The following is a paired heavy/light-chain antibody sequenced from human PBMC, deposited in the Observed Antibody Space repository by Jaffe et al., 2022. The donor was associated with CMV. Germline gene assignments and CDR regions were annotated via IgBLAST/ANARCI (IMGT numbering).Heavy chain of an antibody. J-gene: IGHJ4*02. Sequence: QVQLVESGGGLVKPGGSLRLSCAASGFTFSDYYMSWIRQAPGKGLEWVSYISSSSRYTNYADSVKGRFPISRDNAKNSLYLQMNSLRAEDTAVYYCARARGVRGVIIPYYFDYWGQGTLVTVSS. CDR2: ISSSSRYT. CDR3: ARARGVRGVIIPYYFDY. CDR1: GFTFSDYY. V-gene: IGHV3-11*06. D-gene: IGHD3-10*01.
Light chain of an antibody. CDR2: EVT. V-gene: IGLV2-8*01. Sequence: QSALTQPPSASGSPGQSVTISCTGTSSDVGGYNYVSWYQQHPGKAPKLMIYEVTKRPSGVPDRFSGSKSGNTASLTVSGLQAEDEADYYCSSYAGSYNLDVFGTGTKVTVL. CDR3: SSYAGSYNLDV. CDR1: SSDVGGYNY. J-gene: IGLJ1*01.